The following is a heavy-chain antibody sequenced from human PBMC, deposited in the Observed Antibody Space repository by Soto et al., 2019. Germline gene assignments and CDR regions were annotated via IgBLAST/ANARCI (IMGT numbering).Heavy chain of an antibody. D-gene: IGHD3-10*01. V-gene: IGHV1-8*01. CDR3: AITHLRFGEHHY. J-gene: IGHJ4*02. CDR1: GYTFTSYD. CDR2: MNPNSGNT. Sequence: QVQLVQSGAEVKKPGASVKVSCKASGYTFTSYDINWVRQATGQGLEWMGWMNPNSGNTGYAQKFQGRVTMTRNTSISTAYMELSSLTSDDTAVYYCAITHLRFGEHHYWGQGTLVTVSS.